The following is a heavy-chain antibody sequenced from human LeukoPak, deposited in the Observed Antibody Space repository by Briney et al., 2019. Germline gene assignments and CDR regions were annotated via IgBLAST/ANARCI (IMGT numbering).Heavy chain of an antibody. Sequence: PSETLSLTCTVSGGSISSYYWSWIRRPAGKGLEWVGRIYTSGSTNYNPSLKSRVTMSVDTSKNQFSLKLSSVTAADTAVYYCARDGEMATITRAYFDYWGQGTLVTVSS. CDR2: IYTSGST. V-gene: IGHV4-4*07. CDR3: ARDGEMATITRAYFDY. D-gene: IGHD5-24*01. J-gene: IGHJ4*02. CDR1: GGSISSYY.